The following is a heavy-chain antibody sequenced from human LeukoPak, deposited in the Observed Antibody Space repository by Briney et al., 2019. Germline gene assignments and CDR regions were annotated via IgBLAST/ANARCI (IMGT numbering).Heavy chain of an antibody. J-gene: IGHJ4*02. CDR2: IYYSGST. D-gene: IGHD3-10*01. CDR3: ARHGYYYGSRIVPPRVGFDY. Sequence: SETLSLTCTVSGGSISSSSYYWGWIRQPPGKGLEWIGSIYYSGSTYYNPSLKSRVTISVDTSKNQFSLKLSSVTAADTAVYYCARHGYYYGSRIVPPRVGFDYWGQGTLVTVSS. CDR1: GGSISSSSYY. V-gene: IGHV4-39*01.